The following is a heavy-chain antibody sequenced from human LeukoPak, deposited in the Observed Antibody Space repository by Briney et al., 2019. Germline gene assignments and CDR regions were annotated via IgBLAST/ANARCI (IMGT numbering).Heavy chain of an antibody. V-gene: IGHV4-34*01. D-gene: IGHD3-10*01. Sequence: SETLSLTCAVYGGSFSGYYWSWIRQPPGKGLEWIGEINHSGSANYNPSLKSRVTISVGTSKNQFSLKLSSVTAADTAVYYCARAHYYGSGSYYNRLSMDFDYWGQRTLVTVSS. CDR1: GGSFSGYY. CDR3: ARAHYYGSGSYYNRLSMDFDY. CDR2: INHSGSA. J-gene: IGHJ4*02.